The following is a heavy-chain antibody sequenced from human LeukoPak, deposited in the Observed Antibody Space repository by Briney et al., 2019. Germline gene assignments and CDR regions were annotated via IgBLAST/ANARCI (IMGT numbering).Heavy chain of an antibody. V-gene: IGHV3-48*01. CDR2: ISSSGFTL. CDR3: ARGVPKTSYYYYYMDV. D-gene: IGHD4-11*01. Sequence: PGGSLRLSCVASGFTCSDYSMNWVRQAPGKGLEWVSYISSSGFTLNYADSVKGRFTISRDNAKNSLYLQMNSLRAEDTAVYYCARGVPKTSYYYYYMDVWGKGTTVTGSS. CDR1: GFTCSDYS. J-gene: IGHJ6*03.